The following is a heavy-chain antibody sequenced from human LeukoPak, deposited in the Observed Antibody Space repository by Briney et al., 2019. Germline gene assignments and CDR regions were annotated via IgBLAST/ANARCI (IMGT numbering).Heavy chain of an antibody. D-gene: IGHD3-9*01. Sequence: GGSLRLSCAASGFTFSSYGMHWVRQAPAKGLEWGAVIWYDGSNKYYADSVKGRFTISRDNSKNTLYLQMNSLRAEDTAVYYCARDRGSVLRYFDLVYWGQGTLVTVSS. V-gene: IGHV3-33*01. J-gene: IGHJ4*02. CDR2: IWYDGSNK. CDR1: GFTFSSYG. CDR3: ARDRGSVLRYFDLVY.